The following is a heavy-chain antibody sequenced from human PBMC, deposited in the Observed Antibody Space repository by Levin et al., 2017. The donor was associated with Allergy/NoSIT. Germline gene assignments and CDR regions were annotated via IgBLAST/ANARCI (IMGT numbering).Heavy chain of an antibody. CDR1: GGFVNRNSYY. V-gene: IGHV4-61*01. CDR3: ARSDSWGSGTYTQFDAFDI. CDR2: ISYSGST. Sequence: SETLSLSCTVSGGFVNRNSYYWSWIRQPPGKGLEWIGYISYSGSTNYNPSLKSRVIISLDTSKNQFSLKLSSVTAADTAVYHCARSDSWGSGTYTQFDAFDIWGQGTMVTVSS. D-gene: IGHD3-10*01. J-gene: IGHJ3*02.